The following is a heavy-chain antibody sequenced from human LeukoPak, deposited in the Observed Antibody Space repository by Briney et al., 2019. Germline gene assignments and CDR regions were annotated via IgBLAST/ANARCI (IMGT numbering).Heavy chain of an antibody. CDR2: IYPGDSDT. Sequence: RGESLKISCKGSGYSFTSYWIGWVRQMPGKGLEWMGIIYPGDSDTRYSPSFQGQVTISADKSISTAYLQWSSLKASDTAMYYCARRGSSYSISGANWFDPWGQGTLVTVSS. V-gene: IGHV5-51*01. J-gene: IGHJ5*02. CDR3: ARRGSSYSISGANWFDP. CDR1: GYSFTSYW. D-gene: IGHD5-18*01.